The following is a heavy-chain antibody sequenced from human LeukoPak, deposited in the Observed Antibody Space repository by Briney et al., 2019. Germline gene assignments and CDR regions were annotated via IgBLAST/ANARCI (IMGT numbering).Heavy chain of an antibody. CDR1: GYSFTSYW. Sequence: GESLKISCKGSGYSFTSYWISWVRQMPGKGLEWVGRIDPSDSYTNYSPSFQGHVTISADKSISTAYLQWSSLKASDTAMYYCARHVVAAAGTSRLGYWGQGTLVTVSS. D-gene: IGHD6-13*01. J-gene: IGHJ4*02. CDR3: ARHVVAAAGTSRLGY. V-gene: IGHV5-10-1*01. CDR2: IDPSDSYT.